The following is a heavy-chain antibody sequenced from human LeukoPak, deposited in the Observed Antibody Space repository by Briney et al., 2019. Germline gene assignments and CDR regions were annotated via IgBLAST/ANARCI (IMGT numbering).Heavy chain of an antibody. CDR1: GFTFSSYS. J-gene: IGHJ5*02. V-gene: IGHV3-21*01. Sequence: GGSLRLSCAASGFTFSSYSMNWVRQAPGKGLEWVSSISSSSSYIYYADSVKGRFTISRDNAKNSLYLQMNSLRAEDTAVYYCARDVMEFNWFDPWGQGTLVTVSS. CDR2: ISSSSSYI. D-gene: IGHD3-16*01. CDR3: ARDVMEFNWFDP.